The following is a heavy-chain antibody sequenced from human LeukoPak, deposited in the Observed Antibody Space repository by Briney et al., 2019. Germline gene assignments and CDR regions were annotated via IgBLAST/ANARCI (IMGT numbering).Heavy chain of an antibody. V-gene: IGHV1-18*01. CDR2: ISAYNGNT. CDR1: GYTFTSYG. D-gene: IGHD4-17*01. Sequence: ASLKVSCRASGYTFTSYGISWVRQAPGQGLEWMGWISAYNGNTNYAQKLQGRVTMTTDTSTSTAYMELRSLRSDDTAVYYCARHSTVTTSDYWGQGTLVTVSS. CDR3: ARHSTVTTSDY. J-gene: IGHJ4*02.